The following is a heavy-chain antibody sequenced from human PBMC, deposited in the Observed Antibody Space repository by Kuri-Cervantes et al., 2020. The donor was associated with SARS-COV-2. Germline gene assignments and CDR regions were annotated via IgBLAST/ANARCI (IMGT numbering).Heavy chain of an antibody. CDR2: ISYDGSNK. J-gene: IGHJ4*02. CDR1: GFTFSSYW. Sequence: GGSLRLSCAASGFTFSSYWMSWVRQAPGKGLEWVAVISYDGSNKYYADSVKGRFTISRDNSKNTLYLQMNSLRAEDTAVYYCARSRGHSPRGPGAYFDYWGQGTLVTVSS. V-gene: IGHV3-30*03. CDR3: ARSRGHSPRGPGAYFDY. D-gene: IGHD4-23*01.